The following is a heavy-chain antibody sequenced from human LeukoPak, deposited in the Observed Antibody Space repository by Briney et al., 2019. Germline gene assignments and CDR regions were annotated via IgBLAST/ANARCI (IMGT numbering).Heavy chain of an antibody. J-gene: IGHJ6*03. CDR2: IYYSGST. D-gene: IGHD6-13*01. V-gene: IGHV4-59*01. CDR3: ARQGGSNSPYYYYYMDV. CDR1: GGYTSSYY. Sequence: SETLSLTCSVSGGYTSSYYWSWIRQSPGKGLEWIGYIYYSGSTTYNPSLKSRVAISVDTSTNQFSLKVNSVTAADTAIYYCARQGGSNSPYYYYYMDVWGKGTTVTVSS.